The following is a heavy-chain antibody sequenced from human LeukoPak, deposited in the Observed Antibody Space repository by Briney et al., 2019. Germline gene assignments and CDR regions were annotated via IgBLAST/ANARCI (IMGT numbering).Heavy chain of an antibody. V-gene: IGHV5-51*01. CDR1: GYSFTSYW. Sequence: GESLKISCKGSGYSFTSYWIGWVRQMPGKGLECMGIIYSGDSDTRCSPSFQGQVTISADRSISTAYLQWSSLKASDTAMYYCARHETGPYFDYWGQGTLVTVSS. J-gene: IGHJ4*02. CDR2: IYSGDSDT. CDR3: ARHETGPYFDY. D-gene: IGHD1-1*01.